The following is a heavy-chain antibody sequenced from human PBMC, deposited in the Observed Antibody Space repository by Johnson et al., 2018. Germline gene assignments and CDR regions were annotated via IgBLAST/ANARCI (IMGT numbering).Heavy chain of an antibody. D-gene: IGHD5-24*01. J-gene: IGHJ3*02. CDR2: ISDDGSNK. CDR3: LRDRGTDGYPKNPWDYDAFEI. CDR1: GFTFSSYA. V-gene: IGHV3-30-3*01. Sequence: QVQLVQSGGRVVQPGRSLRLSCSASGFTFSSYAMHWVRQAPGKGLEWVAVISDDGSNKFYAESVTGRFTISRDNSKYTVYLQMHRLKAEDTAVYYLLRDRGTDGYPKNPWDYDAFEIWGQGTMVTVSS.